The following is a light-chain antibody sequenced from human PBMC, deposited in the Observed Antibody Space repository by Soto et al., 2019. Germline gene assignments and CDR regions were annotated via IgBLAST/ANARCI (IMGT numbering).Light chain of an antibody. Sequence: EIVMTQYPGTLSVSPGERATLSCRASQSVSSTLAWYQQKPGQAPRLLIYGASTRATGISARFSGSGSGTEFTLTISSLQSEDFAVYHCQQYNNWPWTFGQGAKVDNK. CDR3: QQYNNWPWT. CDR2: GAS. J-gene: IGKJ1*01. CDR1: QSVSST. V-gene: IGKV3-15*01.